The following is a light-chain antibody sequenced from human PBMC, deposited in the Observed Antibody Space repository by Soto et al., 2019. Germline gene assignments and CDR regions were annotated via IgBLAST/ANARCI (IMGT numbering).Light chain of an antibody. J-gene: IGLJ1*01. CDR3: SSYTSSSLPYV. CDR2: EVS. Sequence: QSALTQPASVSGSPGQSITISCTGTSSDVGGYNYVSWYQQHPGKAPKLMIYEVSNRPSGVSNRFSGSKSGNTASLTISGLQAEDEADYYCSSYTSSSLPYVFGIGTKLTVL. CDR1: SSDVGGYNY. V-gene: IGLV2-14*01.